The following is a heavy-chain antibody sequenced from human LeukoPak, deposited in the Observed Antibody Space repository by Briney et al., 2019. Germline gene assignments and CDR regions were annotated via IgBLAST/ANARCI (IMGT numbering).Heavy chain of an antibody. CDR1: GYTFTSYD. Sequence: ASVKVSCKPSGYTFTSYDMNWVGQAPGQGPEWMGWMNPNSGNTGYADKFQGRVTMTEDTSTDTAYMELSSLISEDTAVYYCATGGSGSYPDAFDIWGQGTMVTVSS. J-gene: IGHJ3*02. CDR2: MNPNSGNT. D-gene: IGHD3-10*01. V-gene: IGHV1-8*01. CDR3: ATGGSGSYPDAFDI.